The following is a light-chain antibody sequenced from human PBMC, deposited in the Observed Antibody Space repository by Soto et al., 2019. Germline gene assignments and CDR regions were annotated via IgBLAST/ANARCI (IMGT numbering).Light chain of an antibody. J-gene: IGLJ3*02. CDR2: HVS. CDR3: SSYTSSGTFGV. Sequence: QSALTQPASVSGSPGQSITISCTGTSSDVGGYNYVSWYQQHPGKAPKLMIYHVSNRPSGVSNRFSGSKSGNTASLTISGLQAEDEADYYCSSYTSSGTFGVFGGGTKVTVL. V-gene: IGLV2-14*01. CDR1: SSDVGGYNY.